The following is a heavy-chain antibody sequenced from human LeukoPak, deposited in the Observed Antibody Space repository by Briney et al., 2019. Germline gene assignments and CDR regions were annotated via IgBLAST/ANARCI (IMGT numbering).Heavy chain of an antibody. J-gene: IGHJ5*02. V-gene: IGHV3-53*01. Sequence: PGGSLRLSCAASGFTVSDNYMSWVRQAPGKGLEWVSVIYSGGTTYSADSVKGRFTVSRDNSKNTVYPQMNSLRVEDTAVYYCARHDSWAGWFDPWGQGTLVTVSS. CDR1: GFTVSDNY. D-gene: IGHD3-22*01. CDR2: IYSGGTT. CDR3: ARHDSWAGWFDP.